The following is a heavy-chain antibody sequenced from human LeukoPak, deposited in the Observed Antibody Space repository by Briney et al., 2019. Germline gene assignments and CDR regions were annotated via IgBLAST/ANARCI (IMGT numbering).Heavy chain of an antibody. D-gene: IGHD1-26*01. CDR1: GFTFSSYE. V-gene: IGHV3-7*01. CDR3: ARDSGRREDY. J-gene: IGHJ4*02. Sequence: PGGSLRLSCAASGFTFSSYEMNWVRQAPGKGLEWVANIKQDGSGKYYVDSVKGRFTISRDNAKNSLYLQMNSLRAEDTAVYYCARDSGRREDYWGQGTLVTVSS. CDR2: IKQDGSGK.